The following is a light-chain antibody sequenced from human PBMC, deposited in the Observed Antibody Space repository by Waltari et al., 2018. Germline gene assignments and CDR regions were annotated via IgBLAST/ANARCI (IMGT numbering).Light chain of an antibody. CDR2: AVN. CDR3: SSYAGSSKGV. J-gene: IGLJ2*01. V-gene: IGLV2-23*02. Sequence: QSALTQPASVSGSPGQSITISCTGTSSDVGNYKRVSWYQQHPGKAPKLMIYAVNKLPSGVSDRFSGSKSGDMASLTISGLQPEDEAEYFCSSYAGSSKGVFGGGTKVTVL. CDR1: SSDVGNYKR.